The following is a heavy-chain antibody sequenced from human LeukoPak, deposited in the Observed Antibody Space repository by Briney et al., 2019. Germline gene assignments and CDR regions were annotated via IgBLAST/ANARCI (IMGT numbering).Heavy chain of an antibody. Sequence: GRSLRLSCAASGFTFSSYGMHWVRQAPGKGLEWVAVISYDGSNKYYADSMKGRFTISRDNSKNTLYLQMNSLRAEDTAVYYCAGTEVRGRIYYYYGMDVWGQGTTVTVSS. CDR2: ISYDGSNK. V-gene: IGHV3-30*03. CDR1: GFTFSSYG. J-gene: IGHJ6*02. D-gene: IGHD3-10*01. CDR3: AGTEVRGRIYYYYGMDV.